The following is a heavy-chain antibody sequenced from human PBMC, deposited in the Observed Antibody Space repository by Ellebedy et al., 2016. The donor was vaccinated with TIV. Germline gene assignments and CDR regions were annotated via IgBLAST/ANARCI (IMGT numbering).Heavy chain of an antibody. Sequence: GESLKISCAASGFTFSSYAMSWVRQAPGKGLEWVSAISGSGGSTYYADSVKGRFTISRDNSKNTRYLQMNSLRAEDTAVYYCAKKDEHDFYDGSGYYEAYFDSWGQGTLVTVSS. CDR2: ISGSGGST. CDR3: AKKDEHDFYDGSGYYEAYFDS. J-gene: IGHJ4*02. CDR1: GFTFSSYA. D-gene: IGHD3-22*01. V-gene: IGHV3-23*01.